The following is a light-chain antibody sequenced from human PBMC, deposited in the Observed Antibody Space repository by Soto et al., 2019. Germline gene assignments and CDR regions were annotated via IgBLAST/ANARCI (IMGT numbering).Light chain of an antibody. V-gene: IGLV2-14*01. CDR2: EVR. J-gene: IGLJ1*01. CDR1: SDNVGYFDF. CDR3: SSYATTNSRV. Sequence: QSVLTQPASVSGSPGQSITISCTGASDNVGYFDFVSWYRQHPGKAPKLLIYEVRKRPSGVSDRFSGSKSGNTASLTISGLQAEDEGDYYCSSYATTNSRVFGTGTKVTVL.